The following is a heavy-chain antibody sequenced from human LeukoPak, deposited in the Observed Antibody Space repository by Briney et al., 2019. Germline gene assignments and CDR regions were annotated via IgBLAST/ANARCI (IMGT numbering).Heavy chain of an antibody. J-gene: IGHJ4*02. CDR2: IYTSGST. Sequence: PSETLSLTCTVSGGSISSSSYYWDWIRQPPGKGLEWIGRIYTSGSTNYNPSLKSRVTISVDTSKNQFSLKLSSVTAADTAVYYCARAARPHVEMAPGGFDYWGQGTLVTVSS. CDR1: GGSISSSSYY. V-gene: IGHV4-39*07. D-gene: IGHD5-24*01. CDR3: ARAARPHVEMAPGGFDY.